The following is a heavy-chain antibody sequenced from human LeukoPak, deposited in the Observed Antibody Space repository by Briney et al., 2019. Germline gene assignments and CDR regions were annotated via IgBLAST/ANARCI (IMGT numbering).Heavy chain of an antibody. J-gene: IGHJ4*02. V-gene: IGHV3-48*01. CDR1: GFTFSSYS. CDR2: ISSSSSTI. D-gene: IGHD3-10*01. CDR3: ARVMSMVRGVIDY. Sequence: GGSLRLSCAASGFTFSSYSMNRVRQAPGKGLEWVSYISSSSSTIYYADPVKGRFTISRDNAKNSLYLQMNSLRAEDTAVYYCARVMSMVRGVIDYWGQGTLVTVSS.